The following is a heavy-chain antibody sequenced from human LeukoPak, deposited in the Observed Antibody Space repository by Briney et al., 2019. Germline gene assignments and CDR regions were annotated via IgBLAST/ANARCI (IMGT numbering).Heavy chain of an antibody. CDR3: ARDLDDYVWGSYRNGAFDI. Sequence: PGGSLRLSCAVSGFTFSSYWMTWVRQAPGKGLEWVANIKRDGSEKYYVDSVKGRFTISRDNAKNSLYLQMNSLRAEDTAVYYCARDLDDYVWGSYRNGAFDIWGQGTMVTVSP. D-gene: IGHD3-16*02. V-gene: IGHV3-7*01. CDR2: IKRDGSEK. CDR1: GFTFSSYW. J-gene: IGHJ3*02.